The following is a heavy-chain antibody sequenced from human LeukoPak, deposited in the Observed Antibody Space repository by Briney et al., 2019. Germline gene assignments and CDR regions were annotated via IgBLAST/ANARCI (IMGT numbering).Heavy chain of an antibody. CDR2: IYYSGST. V-gene: IGHV4-39*07. D-gene: IGHD2-2*01. CDR1: GGSISSSSYY. CDR3: ARCYDDAFDI. J-gene: IGHJ3*02. Sequence: SETLSLTCTVSGGSISSSSYYWGWIRQPPGKGLEWIGSIYYSGSTYYNPSLKSRVTISVDTSKNQFSLKLSSVTAADTAVYYCARCYDDAFDIWGQGTMVTVSS.